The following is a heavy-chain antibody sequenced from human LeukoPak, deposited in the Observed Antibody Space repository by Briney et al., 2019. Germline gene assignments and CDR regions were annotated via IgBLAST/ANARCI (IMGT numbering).Heavy chain of an antibody. J-gene: IGHJ4*02. D-gene: IGHD3-10*01. CDR1: GYTFTGYY. V-gene: IGHV1-2*02. CDR3: ARDYYCSGSLTGY. Sequence: AAVKVSLKASGYTFTGYYMHWVRQPPGQGQEWMGWINTNSGGTNYAQKFHGRVTMTSDTSISTAYMELSRLRTDDTAVYYCARDYYCSGSLTGYWGQGTLVTVSS. CDR2: INTNSGGT.